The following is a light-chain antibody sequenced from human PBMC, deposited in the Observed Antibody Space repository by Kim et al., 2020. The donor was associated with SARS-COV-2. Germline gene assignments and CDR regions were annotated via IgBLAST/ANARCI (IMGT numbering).Light chain of an antibody. CDR2: DAS. V-gene: IGKV3-11*01. CDR3: QQRSNWPQIT. J-gene: IGKJ5*01. Sequence: PVQRAPRSCRVRQSIGNYLTWYQQKPGQAPRPLIYDASNRATGIPARFSGSGSGTDFPLTISRLEPEDFAVYYCQQRSNWPQITFGQGTRLEI. CDR1: QSIGNY.